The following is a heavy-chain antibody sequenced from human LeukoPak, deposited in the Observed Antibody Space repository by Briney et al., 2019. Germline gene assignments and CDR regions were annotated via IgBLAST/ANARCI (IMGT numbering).Heavy chain of an antibody. CDR2: IRSKAYGETA. J-gene: IGHJ4*02. CDR3: TRDRGAYNLYDY. V-gene: IGHV3-49*03. D-gene: IGHD1-1*01. Sequence: PGGSLRLSCTASGFTFGDYAMSWIRQAPGKGLEWVGFIRSKAYGETADYAASVKGRLTISRDDSKAIAYLQMNSLETEDTAVYHCTRDRGAYNLYDYWGQGTLVTVSS. CDR1: GFTFGDYA.